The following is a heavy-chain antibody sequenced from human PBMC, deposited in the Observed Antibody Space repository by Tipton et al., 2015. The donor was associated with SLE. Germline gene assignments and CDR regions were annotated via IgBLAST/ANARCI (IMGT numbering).Heavy chain of an antibody. V-gene: IGHV4-59*11. D-gene: IGHD3-22*01. Sequence: TLSLTCTVSGGSISSHYWSWIRQPPGKGLEWIGYIYYSGSTNYNPSLKSRVTISVDTSKNQFSLKVKSVTAEDTAVYYCAKGEVYYYDSSGYSSDAFDIWGQGTMVTVSS. CDR1: GGSISSHY. CDR3: AKGEVYYYDSSGYSSDAFDI. CDR2: IYYSGST. J-gene: IGHJ3*02.